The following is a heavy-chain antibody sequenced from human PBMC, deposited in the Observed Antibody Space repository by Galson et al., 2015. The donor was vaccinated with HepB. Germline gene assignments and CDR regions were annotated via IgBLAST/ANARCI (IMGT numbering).Heavy chain of an antibody. D-gene: IGHD5-12*01. CDR3: ARSGPRATILSF. CDR2: IKEDGSAK. Sequence: SLRLSCAASGFTFSSFWMSWVRQAPGKGLEWVAHIKEDGSAKYYLDSVKGRFTISRDNAKNSVYLHMNSLRAEDTAVYYCARSGPRATILSFWGQGTLVTVSS. CDR1: GFTFSSFW. J-gene: IGHJ4*02. V-gene: IGHV3-7*01.